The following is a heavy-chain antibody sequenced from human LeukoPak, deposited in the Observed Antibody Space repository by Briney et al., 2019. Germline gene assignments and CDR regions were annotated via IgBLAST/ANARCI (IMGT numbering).Heavy chain of an antibody. V-gene: IGHV3-64*01. CDR2: ITSNGDMT. J-gene: IGHJ4*02. D-gene: IGHD1-26*01. CDR3: ANDEEARATGFGFDD. Sequence: GGSLRLSCAASGFTFSSYAMHWVRQAPGKGLEYVSAITSNGDMTYYARSVKGRVTISRDNAKNTLHLQMCSLIAEAMAVYYCANDEEARATGFGFDDRGQGTLVTVSS. CDR1: GFTFSSYA.